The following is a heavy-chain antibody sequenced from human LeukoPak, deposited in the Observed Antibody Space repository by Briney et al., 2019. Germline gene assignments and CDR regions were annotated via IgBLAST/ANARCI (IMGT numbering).Heavy chain of an antibody. CDR1: GFTFSSYA. D-gene: IGHD2-2*01. Sequence: PGRSLRLSCAASGFTFSSYAMHWVRQAPGKGLEWVAVISYDGSNKYYADSVKGRFTISRDNSKNTLYLQMNSLRAEDTAVYYCARDCGTSHHLDYWGQGTLVTVSS. J-gene: IGHJ4*02. V-gene: IGHV3-30-3*01. CDR2: ISYDGSNK. CDR3: ARDCGTSHHLDY.